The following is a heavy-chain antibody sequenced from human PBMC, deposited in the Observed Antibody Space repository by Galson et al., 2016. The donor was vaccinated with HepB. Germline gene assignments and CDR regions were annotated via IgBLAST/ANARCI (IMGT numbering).Heavy chain of an antibody. D-gene: IGHD1-26*01. CDR2: ISSNSMIT. CDR3: AREGAWEERFDF. CDR1: GFMFSDHC. V-gene: IGHV3-11*01. Sequence: SLRLSCAASGFMFSDHCMAWIRQAPGKGLEWISYISSNSMITYYADSVKGRFTISRDNAKDSLFLEMDSLRADDTAVYYCAREGAWEERFDFWGRGTLVTVSS. J-gene: IGHJ4*01.